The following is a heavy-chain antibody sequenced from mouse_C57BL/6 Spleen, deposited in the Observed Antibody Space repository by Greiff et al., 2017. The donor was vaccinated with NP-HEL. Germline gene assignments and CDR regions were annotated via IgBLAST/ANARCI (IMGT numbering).Heavy chain of an antibody. J-gene: IGHJ3*01. CDR1: GYTFTDYN. CDR3: ARSGDYYYGRGFAY. CDR2: INPNNGGT. Sequence: VQLKQSGPELVKPGASVKIPCKASGYTFTDYNLDWVKQSHGKSLEWIGDINPNNGGTIYNQKFKGKATSTVDKSSSTAYMELRSLTSEDTAVYYCARSGDYYYGRGFAYWGQGTLVTVSA. V-gene: IGHV1-18*01. D-gene: IGHD1-1*01.